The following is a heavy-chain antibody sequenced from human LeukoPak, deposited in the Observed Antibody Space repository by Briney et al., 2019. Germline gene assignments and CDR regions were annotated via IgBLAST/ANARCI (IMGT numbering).Heavy chain of an antibody. V-gene: IGHV3-23*01. Sequence: GGSLRLSCAASGFTFTSYAMRWVRQAPGKGLEWVSGISGIGDKIDYSDSVKGRFIISRDNSANTVSLQMNSLTGEDTAVYYCAKAGSAASRTFDPWGQGTLVTVSS. CDR3: AKAGSAASRTFDP. J-gene: IGHJ5*02. D-gene: IGHD2-8*02. CDR1: GFTFTSYA. CDR2: ISGIGDKI.